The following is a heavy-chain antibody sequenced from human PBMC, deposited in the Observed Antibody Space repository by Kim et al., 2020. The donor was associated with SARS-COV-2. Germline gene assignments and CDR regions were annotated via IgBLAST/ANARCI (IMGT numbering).Heavy chain of an antibody. CDR1: GGSISSYY. D-gene: IGHD6-19*01. CDR2: ISYDGST. CDR3: XRVTVGSGWDLHY. V-gene: IGHV4-59*01. J-gene: IGHJ4*02. Sequence: SXTLSLTCTVSGGSISSYYWGWIRQPPGNGXEWIGYISYDGSTNYNPSLKSRVTISVDTSKNQFALKLSSVTAADTAVHXCXRVTVGSGWDLHYCGQGTL.